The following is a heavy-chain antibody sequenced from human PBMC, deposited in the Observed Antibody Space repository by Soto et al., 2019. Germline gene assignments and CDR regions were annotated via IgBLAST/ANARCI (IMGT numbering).Heavy chain of an antibody. J-gene: IGHJ6*02. CDR1: GGSISSSSYY. Sequence: PSETLSLTCTVSGGSISSSSYYWGWIRQPPGKGLEWIGSIYYSGSTYYNPSLKSRVTISVDTSKNQFSLKLSSVTAADTAVYYCARQTGYYGSGSYYYYGMDVWGQGTTVT. CDR3: ARQTGYYGSGSYYYYGMDV. V-gene: IGHV4-39*01. D-gene: IGHD3-10*01. CDR2: IYYSGST.